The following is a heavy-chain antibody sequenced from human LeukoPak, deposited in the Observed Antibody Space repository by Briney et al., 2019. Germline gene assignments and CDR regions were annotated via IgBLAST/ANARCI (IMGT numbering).Heavy chain of an antibody. D-gene: IGHD2-15*01. J-gene: IGHJ6*02. Sequence: GASVKVSFKASGGTFSSYAISWVRQAPGQGLEWMGGIIPIFGTANYAQKFQGRVTITADESTSTAYMELSSLRSEDTAVYYCARARAATPYYYYGMDVWGQGTTVTVSS. CDR3: ARARAATPYYYYGMDV. CDR2: IIPIFGTA. V-gene: IGHV1-69*13. CDR1: GGTFSSYA.